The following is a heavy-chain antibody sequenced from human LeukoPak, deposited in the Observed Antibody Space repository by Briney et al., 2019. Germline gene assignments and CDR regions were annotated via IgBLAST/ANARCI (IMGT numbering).Heavy chain of an antibody. V-gene: IGHV1-69*13. CDR1: GGTFSSYA. CDR2: IIPIFGTA. CDR3: ASLNSGYDLPYYFDY. D-gene: IGHD5-12*01. J-gene: IGHJ4*02. Sequence: ASVKVSCKASGGTFSSYAISWVRQAPGQGLEWMGGIIPIFGTANYAQKFQGRVTITADESTSTAYMELSSLRSEDTAVYYCASLNSGYDLPYYFDYWGQGTLVTVSS.